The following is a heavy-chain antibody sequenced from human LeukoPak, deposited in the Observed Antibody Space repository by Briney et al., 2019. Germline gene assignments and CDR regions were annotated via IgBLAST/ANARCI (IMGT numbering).Heavy chain of an antibody. CDR3: ARRTGAAPGEFFLH. D-gene: IGHD6-19*01. CDR2: IYSSGST. J-gene: IGHJ1*01. Sequence: GGSLRLSCAGSGFIVSDSYTSWVRQGPGKGLEWVSAIYSSGSTDYADSVRGRFTIARDTSKNMVYLQMNSLTAEDTATYYCARRTGAAPGEFFLHWGQGTLVTVSS. CDR1: GFIVSDSY. V-gene: IGHV3-53*01.